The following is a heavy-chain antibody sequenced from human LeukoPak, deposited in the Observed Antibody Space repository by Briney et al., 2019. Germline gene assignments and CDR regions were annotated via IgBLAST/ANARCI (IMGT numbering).Heavy chain of an antibody. CDR2: ISSSSSYI. V-gene: IGHV3-21*01. CDR3: ARDRNHYYDSSGMDY. D-gene: IGHD3-22*01. Sequence: PGGSLRLSCAASGFTFSSYSMNWVRQAPGKGLEWVSSISSSSSYIYYADSVKGRFTISRDNAKNSLYLQMNSLRAEDTAVYYCARDRNHYYDSSGMDYWGQGTLVTVSS. CDR1: GFTFSSYS. J-gene: IGHJ4*02.